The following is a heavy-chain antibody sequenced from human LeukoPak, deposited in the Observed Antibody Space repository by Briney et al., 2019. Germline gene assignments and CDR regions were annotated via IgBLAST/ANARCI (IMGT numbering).Heavy chain of an antibody. D-gene: IGHD3-10*01. V-gene: IGHV4-59*01. CDR1: GGSISSYY. CDR2: IYYSGST. Sequence: SETLSLTCTVSGGSISSYYWSWIRQPPGKGLEWIGYIYYSGSTNYNPSLKSRVTISVDTSKNQFSLKLSSVTAADTAVYYCARHSTPFYGSGSSHFDYWGQGTLVTVSS. CDR3: ARHSTPFYGSGSSHFDY. J-gene: IGHJ4*02.